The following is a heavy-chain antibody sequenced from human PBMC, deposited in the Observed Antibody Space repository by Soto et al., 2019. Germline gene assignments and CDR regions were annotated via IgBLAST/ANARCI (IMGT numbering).Heavy chain of an antibody. CDR3: ARFEAAYYYFAH. CDR2: IYYSGST. D-gene: IGHD2-21*01. J-gene: IGHJ4*02. CDR1: GGSISSGGYY. V-gene: IGHV4-31*03. Sequence: SETLSLTCTVSGGSISSGGYYWTWIRQHPGKGLEWIGYIYYSGSTYYNPSLKSRVTISVDTSKNQFSLKLSSVTAADTAVYYCARFEAAYYYFAHWGQGTLVTVSS.